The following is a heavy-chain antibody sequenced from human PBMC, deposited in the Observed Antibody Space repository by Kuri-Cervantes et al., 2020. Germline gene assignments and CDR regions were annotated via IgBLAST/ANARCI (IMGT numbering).Heavy chain of an antibody. CDR3: ARAPFGDYDVYAFDF. D-gene: IGHD4-17*01. Sequence: ASVKVSCKASGYTFTSYGISWVRQAPGQGLEWMGWISAYNGNTNYAQKLQGRVTMTTDTSTSTAYMELRSLRSEDTAVYYCARAPFGDYDVYAFDFWGQGTMVTVSS. V-gene: IGHV1-18*01. CDR1: GYTFTSYG. CDR2: ISAYNGNT. J-gene: IGHJ3*01.